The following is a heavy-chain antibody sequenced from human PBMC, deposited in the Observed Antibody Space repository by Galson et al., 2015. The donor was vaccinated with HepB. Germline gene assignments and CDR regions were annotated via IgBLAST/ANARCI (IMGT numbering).Heavy chain of an antibody. CDR1: GYTFTSYG. Sequence: SVKVSCKASGYTFTSYGISWVRQAPGQGLEWMGWISAYNGNTNYAQKLQGRVTMTTDTSTSTAYMELRSLRSDDTAVYYRARAADYSSGSEEKYFQHWGQGTLVTVSS. V-gene: IGHV1-18*04. CDR3: ARAADYSSGSEEKYFQH. D-gene: IGHD6-19*01. J-gene: IGHJ1*01. CDR2: ISAYNGNT.